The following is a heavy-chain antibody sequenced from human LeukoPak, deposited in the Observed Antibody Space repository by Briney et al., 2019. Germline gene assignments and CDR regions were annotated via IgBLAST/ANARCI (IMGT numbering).Heavy chain of an antibody. Sequence: GGSLRLSCAASGFTVSSNYMIWVRQAPGKGLEWVSVIYSGGSTYYAESVKGRFTISGDNSKNTLYLQMNSLRAEDTAVYYCARGGYNYGYGYFHYWGQGTLVTVSS. CDR2: IYSGGST. V-gene: IGHV3-53*01. D-gene: IGHD5-18*01. CDR1: GFTVSSNY. J-gene: IGHJ4*02. CDR3: ARGGYNYGYGYFHY.